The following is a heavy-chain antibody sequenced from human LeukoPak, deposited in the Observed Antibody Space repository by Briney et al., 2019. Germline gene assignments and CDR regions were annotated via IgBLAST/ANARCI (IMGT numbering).Heavy chain of an antibody. CDR2: INPNSGGT. Sequence: VASVKVSCKASGYTFTGYYMHWVQQAPGQGLEWMGWINPNSGGTNYAQKFQGRVTMTRDTSISTAYMELSRLRSDDTAVYYCARDRNGANNWFDPWGQGTLVTVSS. D-gene: IGHD1-1*01. CDR1: GYTFTGYY. J-gene: IGHJ5*02. V-gene: IGHV1-2*02. CDR3: ARDRNGANNWFDP.